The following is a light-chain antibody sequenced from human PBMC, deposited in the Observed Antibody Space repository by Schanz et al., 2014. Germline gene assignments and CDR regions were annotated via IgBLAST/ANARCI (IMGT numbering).Light chain of an antibody. CDR2: GNN. J-gene: IGLJ2*01. CDR3: SYAGNNNLRVL. V-gene: IGLV1-40*01. Sequence: QSVLTQPPSVSGAPGQRVTISCTGSSSNIGAGYVVHWYQQLPGTAPKLLIYGNNNRPSGVPDRFSGSKSGTSASLAITGLQAEDEADYCSSYAGNNNLRVLFGGGTKLTVL. CDR1: SSNIGAGYV.